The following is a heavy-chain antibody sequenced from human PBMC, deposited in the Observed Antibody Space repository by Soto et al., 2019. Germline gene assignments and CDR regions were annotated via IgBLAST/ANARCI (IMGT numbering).Heavy chain of an antibody. V-gene: IGHV3-30*18. CDR3: AKPSSGYHLDYYYMDV. CDR1: GFTFSSYG. Sequence: GESLKISCAASGFTFSSYGMHWVRQAPGKGLEWVAVISYDGSNKYYADSVKGRFTISRDNSKNTLYLQMNSLRAEDTAVYYCAKPSSGYHLDYYYMDVWGKGTTVTVSS. J-gene: IGHJ6*03. D-gene: IGHD3-22*01. CDR2: ISYDGSNK.